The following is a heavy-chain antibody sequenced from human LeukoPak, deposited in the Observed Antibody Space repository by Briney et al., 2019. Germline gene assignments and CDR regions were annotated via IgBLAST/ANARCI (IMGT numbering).Heavy chain of an antibody. CDR1: GFTFSSYA. J-gene: IGHJ4*02. Sequence: GRSLGLSCAASGFTFSSYAMHWVRQAPGKGLEWVAVISYDGSNKYYADSVKGRFTISRDNSKNTLYLQMNSLRAEDTAVYYCARDRGELGTLDYWGQGTLVTISS. V-gene: IGHV3-30*04. D-gene: IGHD7-27*01. CDR2: ISYDGSNK. CDR3: ARDRGELGTLDY.